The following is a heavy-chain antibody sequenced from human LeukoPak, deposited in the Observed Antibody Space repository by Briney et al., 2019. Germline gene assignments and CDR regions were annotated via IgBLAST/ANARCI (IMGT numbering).Heavy chain of an antibody. V-gene: IGHV3-11*04. CDR2: ISTSGTTI. D-gene: IGHD5-24*01. CDR3: AKLHGYNFDY. J-gene: IGHJ4*02. CDR1: GLTFSDYY. Sequence: TGGSLRLSCAASGLTFSDYYMSWIRQAPGKGLEWVSYISTSGTTIYYADSVKGRFTISRDNAKNSLYLQMNSLRAEDTAVYYCAKLHGYNFDYWGQGTLVTVSS.